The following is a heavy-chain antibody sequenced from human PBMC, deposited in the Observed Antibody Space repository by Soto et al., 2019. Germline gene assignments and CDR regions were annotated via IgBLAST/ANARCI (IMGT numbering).Heavy chain of an antibody. CDR1: GYTFTSYG. D-gene: IGHD2-15*01. CDR2: IGAYNGNT. V-gene: IGHV1-18*01. Sequence: ASVKVSCKASGYTFTSYGISWVRQAPGQGLEWMGWIGAYNGNTNYALRFQDRVTMTTDTSTSTAYMELRSLRSDDTAVYYCARHLCSGGSCYLSGLGYWGQGTLVTVSS. J-gene: IGHJ4*02. CDR3: ARHLCSGGSCYLSGLGY.